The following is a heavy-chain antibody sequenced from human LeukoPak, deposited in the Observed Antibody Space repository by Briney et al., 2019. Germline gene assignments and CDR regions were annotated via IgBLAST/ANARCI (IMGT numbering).Heavy chain of an antibody. V-gene: IGHV3-23*01. D-gene: IGHD4-23*01. Sequence: GGSLRLSCAASGFTFSTYAMSWVRRTPGKGLEWVSAITGGGGTTYYADSVKGRLTISRDNSKNTLYLQMNSLRAEDTAVYYCAKDPPILRWSFDYWGQGTLVTDSS. J-gene: IGHJ4*02. CDR1: GFTFSTYA. CDR3: AKDPPILRWSFDY. CDR2: ITGGGGTT.